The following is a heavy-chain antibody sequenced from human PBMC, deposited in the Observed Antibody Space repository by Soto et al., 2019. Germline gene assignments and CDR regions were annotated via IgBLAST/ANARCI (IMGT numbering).Heavy chain of an antibody. CDR1: GFTVNGNY. J-gene: IGHJ4*02. V-gene: IGHV3-53*02. CDR3: ASGPTTVVKHLD. CDR2: IHSGGRA. D-gene: IGHD4-17*01. Sequence: EVQLVETGGGLMQPGGSLRLSCAASGFTVNGNYMSWVRQAPGKGLEWVSGIHSGGRAYYADSVKGRFTISTDTTNNTLFLQMNSLRAEDSALYYCASGPTTVVKHLDWGQGTLVTVSS.